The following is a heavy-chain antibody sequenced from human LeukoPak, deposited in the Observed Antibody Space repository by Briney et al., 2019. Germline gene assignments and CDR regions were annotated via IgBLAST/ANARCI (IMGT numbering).Heavy chain of an antibody. Sequence: GGSLRLSCAASGFTFSSYGMHWVRQAPGKGLEWVAFIRYDGSNKYYADSVKGRFTISRDNSKNTLYLQMNSLRAEDTAVYHCAKDVVVAARRDPYYFDYWGQGTLVTVSS. CDR3: AKDVVVAARRDPYYFDY. D-gene: IGHD2-15*01. CDR1: GFTFSSYG. CDR2: IRYDGSNK. V-gene: IGHV3-30*02. J-gene: IGHJ4*02.